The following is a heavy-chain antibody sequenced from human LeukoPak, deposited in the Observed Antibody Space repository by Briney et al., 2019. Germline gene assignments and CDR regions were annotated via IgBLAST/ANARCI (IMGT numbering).Heavy chain of an antibody. D-gene: IGHD6-13*01. CDR3: ARDRGSSPGGDAFDI. CDR1: GGSMNDFY. Sequence: SETLSLTCTVSGGSMNDFYWAWIRQPPGKGLEWIGYIYYSGSTNYNPSLKSRVTISVDTSKNQFSLKLSSVTAADTAVYYCARDRGSSPGGDAFDIWGQGTMVTVSS. J-gene: IGHJ3*02. CDR2: IYYSGST. V-gene: IGHV4-59*01.